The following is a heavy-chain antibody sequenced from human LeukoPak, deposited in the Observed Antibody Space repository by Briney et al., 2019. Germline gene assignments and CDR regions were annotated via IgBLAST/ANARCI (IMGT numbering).Heavy chain of an antibody. CDR3: AREAGMTTVTIDDY. Sequence: GASVKVSCKASGGTFSSYAISWLRQAPGQGLEWMGRIIPILGIANYAQKFQGRVTITADKSTSTAYMELSSLRSEDTAVYYCAREAGMTTVTIDDYWGQGTLVTVSS. D-gene: IGHD4-17*01. V-gene: IGHV1-69*04. J-gene: IGHJ4*02. CDR1: GGTFSSYA. CDR2: IIPILGIA.